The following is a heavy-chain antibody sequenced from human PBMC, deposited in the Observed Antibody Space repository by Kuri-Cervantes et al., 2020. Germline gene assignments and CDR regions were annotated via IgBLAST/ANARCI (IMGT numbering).Heavy chain of an antibody. J-gene: IGHJ4*02. V-gene: IGHV4-39*01. CDR1: GGSISSGGYY. CDR3: ARHDYCDSSGDLPYYSDY. D-gene: IGHD3-22*01. CDR2: IYYSGST. Sequence: GSLRLSCTVSGGSISSGGYYWSWIRQHPGEGLEWIGYIYYSGSTYYNPSLKSRVTISVDTSKNQFSLKLSSVTAADTAVYYCARHDYCDSSGDLPYYSDYWGQGTLVTVSS.